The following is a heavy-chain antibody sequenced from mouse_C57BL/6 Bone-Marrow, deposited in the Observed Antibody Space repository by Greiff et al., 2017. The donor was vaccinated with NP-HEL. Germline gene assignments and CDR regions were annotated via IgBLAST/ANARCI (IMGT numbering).Heavy chain of an antibody. J-gene: IGHJ3*01. Sequence: EVQLQQSGPELVKPGASVKISCKASGYTFTDYYMNWVKQSHGKSLEWIGDINPNNGGTSYNQKFKGKATLTVEKSSSTAYMELRSLTSEDSAVYYCGRDYGSSYAWFAYWGQGTLVTVSA. CDR2: INPNNGGT. CDR1: GYTFTDYY. CDR3: GRDYGSSYAWFAY. V-gene: IGHV1-26*01. D-gene: IGHD1-1*01.